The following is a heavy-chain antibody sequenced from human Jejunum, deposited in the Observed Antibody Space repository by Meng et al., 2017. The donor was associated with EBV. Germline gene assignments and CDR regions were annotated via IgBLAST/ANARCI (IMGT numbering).Heavy chain of an antibody. Sequence: QVTLKESGPVLVKPTETLTLTGTVSGFSLSNPRMGVSWIRQPPGKALEWLAHIFLDDEKSYNPSLKSRLTISKDTSKSQVVLIMTNMDPMDTATYYCARAVVGSTIYFDPWGQGTLVTVSS. V-gene: IGHV2-26*01. CDR2: IFLDDEK. CDR1: GFSLSNPRMG. D-gene: IGHD2-15*01. J-gene: IGHJ5*02. CDR3: ARAVVGSTIYFDP.